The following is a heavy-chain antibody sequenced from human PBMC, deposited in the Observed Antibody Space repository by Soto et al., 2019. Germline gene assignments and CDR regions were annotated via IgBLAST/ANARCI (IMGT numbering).Heavy chain of an antibody. CDR1: GGSISSSSYY. D-gene: IGHD2-15*01. CDR3: ARRWKRHNYYGMEV. CDR2: IYYSGST. J-gene: IGHJ6*01. Sequence: SETLSLTCTVSGGSISSSSYYWVWIRQPPGKGLEWIGSIYYSGSTYYNPSLKSRVTISVDTSKNQFSLKLSSVTAADTAVYYCARRWKRHNYYGMEVWGQGTTVTVSS. V-gene: IGHV4-39*01.